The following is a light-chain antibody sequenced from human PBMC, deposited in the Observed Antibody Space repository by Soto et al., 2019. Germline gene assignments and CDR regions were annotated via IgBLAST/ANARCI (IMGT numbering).Light chain of an antibody. J-gene: IGKJ2*01. CDR2: GAS. V-gene: IGKV1-16*01. CDR1: QDILNY. CDR3: QQYASNVAT. Sequence: DIQMTQSPSSLSASVGDRVTITCRASQDILNYLAWFQQKPGKAPKSLIYGASSLHSGVPSRFSGSGFGTDFSLTISSLQPEDFATYYCQQYASNVATFGQGTTPEV.